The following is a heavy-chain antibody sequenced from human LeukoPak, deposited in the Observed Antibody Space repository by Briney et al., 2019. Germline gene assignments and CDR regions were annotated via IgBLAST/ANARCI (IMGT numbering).Heavy chain of an antibody. D-gene: IGHD7-27*01. V-gene: IGHV4-30-4*02. J-gene: IGHJ6*03. CDR3: ARLSPLTGAYYYMDV. CDR2: IYYSGST. CDR1: GGPISSGDYY. Sequence: SETLSLTCTVSGGPISSGDYYWSWIRQPPGKGLEWIGYIYYSGSTYYNPSLKSRVTISVDTSKNQFSLKLSSVTAADTAVYYCARLSPLTGAYYYMDVWGKGTTVTVSS.